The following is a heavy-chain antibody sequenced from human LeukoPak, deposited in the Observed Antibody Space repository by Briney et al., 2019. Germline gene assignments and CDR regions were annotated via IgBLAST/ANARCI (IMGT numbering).Heavy chain of an antibody. D-gene: IGHD3-10*01. Sequence: SQTLSLTCTVSGGSISSDRYYWGWIRQLPGKGLEWIGYISYSGSTYYNPSLKSRVIISMDTSKSQFSLKLSSVTAADTAVYYCAGYVSFGDLSQEFDPWGQGTLVTVSS. CDR2: ISYSGST. J-gene: IGHJ5*02. CDR1: GGSISSDRYY. CDR3: AGYVSFGDLSQEFDP. V-gene: IGHV4-31*03.